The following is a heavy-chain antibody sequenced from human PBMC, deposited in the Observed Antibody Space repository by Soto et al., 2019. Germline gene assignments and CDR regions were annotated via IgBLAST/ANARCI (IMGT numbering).Heavy chain of an antibody. CDR3: ARLWSAREPNFDS. CDR1: GYTFSDSA. V-gene: IGHV3-73*01. J-gene: IGHJ4*02. D-gene: IGHD1-26*01. Sequence: GGSLRLSCAAPGYTFSDSAMHWVRQASGKGLEWVGRIRSKANNYATVYAASVKGRFTISRDDSKNTAYLQMNSLKTEDTAVYYCARLWSAREPNFDSWGQGTLVTVSS. CDR2: IRSKANNYAT.